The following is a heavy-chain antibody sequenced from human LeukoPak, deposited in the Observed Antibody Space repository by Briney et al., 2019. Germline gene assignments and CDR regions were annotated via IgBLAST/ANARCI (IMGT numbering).Heavy chain of an antibody. V-gene: IGHV3-23*01. CDR1: GFTFSSYA. CDR2: ISGSGGST. Sequence: GGSLRLSCAASGFTFSSYAMSWVRQAPGKGLEWVSAISGSGGSTYYADSVKGRFTISRDNSKNTLYLQMNSLRAEDTAVYYCAKDRNLYLAAAELFDYWGQGTLVPVSS. J-gene: IGHJ4*02. CDR3: AKDRNLYLAAAELFDY. D-gene: IGHD6-13*01.